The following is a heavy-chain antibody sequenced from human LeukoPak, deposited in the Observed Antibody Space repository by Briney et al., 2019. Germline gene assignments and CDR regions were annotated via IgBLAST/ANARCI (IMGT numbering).Heavy chain of an antibody. J-gene: IGHJ4*02. D-gene: IGHD3-9*01. CDR2: IYYSGST. V-gene: IGHV4-39*07. CDR1: GGSISSSSYY. Sequence: PSETLSLTCTVSGGSISSSSYYWGWIRQPPGKGLEWIGSIYYSGSTYYNPSLKSRVTISVDTSKNQFSLKLSSVTAADTAVYYCARGSFDYYFDYWGQGTLVTVSS. CDR3: ARGSFDYYFDY.